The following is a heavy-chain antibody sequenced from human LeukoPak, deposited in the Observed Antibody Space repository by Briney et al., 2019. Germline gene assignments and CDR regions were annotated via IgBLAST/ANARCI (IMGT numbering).Heavy chain of an antibody. V-gene: IGHV3-23*01. J-gene: IGHJ4*02. CDR3: AKGGDYVWGSYPGDY. CDR2: ISGSGGST. D-gene: IGHD3-16*02. Sequence: GGSLRLSCAASGFTFSSYAMSWVRQAPGKGLEWVSAISGSGGSTYYADSVKGRFTISRDNSKNTLYLQMNSLRAEDTAVYYCAKGGDYVWGSYPGDYWGQGTLVTVSS. CDR1: GFTFSSYA.